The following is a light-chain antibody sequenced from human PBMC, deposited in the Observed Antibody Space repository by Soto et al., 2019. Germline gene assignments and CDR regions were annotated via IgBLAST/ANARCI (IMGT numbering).Light chain of an antibody. V-gene: IGLV2-23*02. CDR3: CSYAGSKYVI. CDR1: SSDVGTYDL. CDR2: EVN. J-gene: IGLJ2*01. Sequence: QSALTQPASVSASPGQSITISCTGSSSDVGTYDLVSWYQQHPGAAPKFLIYEVNKRPSGVSDRFSGSKSGNTASLTISGLQPGDEAEYYCCSYAGSKYVIFGGGTQLTVL.